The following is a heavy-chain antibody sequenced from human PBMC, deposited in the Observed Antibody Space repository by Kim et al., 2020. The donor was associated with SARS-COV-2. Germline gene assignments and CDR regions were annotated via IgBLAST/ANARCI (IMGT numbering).Heavy chain of an antibody. V-gene: IGHV3-20*01. J-gene: IGHJ6*02. D-gene: IGHD6-13*01. CDR2: INWNGGST. Sequence: GGSLRLSCAASGFTFDDYGMSWVRQAPGKGLEWVSGINWNGGSTCYADSVKGRFTISRDNAKNSLYLQMNSLRAEDTALYHCARDKRAAAGYISYYYYYGRHVWREGPRVSV. CDR3: ARDKRAAAGYISYYYYYGRHV. CDR1: GFTFDDYG.